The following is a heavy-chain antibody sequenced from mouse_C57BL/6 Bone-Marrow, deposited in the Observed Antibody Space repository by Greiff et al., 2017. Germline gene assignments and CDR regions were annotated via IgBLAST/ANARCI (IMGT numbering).Heavy chain of an antibody. CDR3: AKDYGSSYWYFDV. CDR1: GYTFTSYD. Sequence: QVQLQQSGPELVKPGASVKLSCKASGYTFTSYDINWVKQRPGQGLEWIGWIYPRDGSTKYNEKFKGKATFTVDTSSSTAYMELHSLTSEDSAAYFCAKDYGSSYWYFDVWGTGTTVTVSS. V-gene: IGHV1-85*01. D-gene: IGHD1-1*01. J-gene: IGHJ1*03. CDR2: IYPRDGST.